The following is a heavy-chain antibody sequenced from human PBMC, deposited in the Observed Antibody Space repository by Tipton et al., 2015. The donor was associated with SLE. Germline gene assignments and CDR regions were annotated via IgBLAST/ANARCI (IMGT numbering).Heavy chain of an antibody. V-gene: IGHV4-61*09. CDR3: ARAHYDFWSSFDP. CDR2: IYTSGST. CDR1: GGSISSGSYY. Sequence: TLSLTCTVSGGSISSGSYYWSWIRQPAGKGLEWIGHIYTSGSTNYNPSLKSRVTISVDTSKNQFSLKLSSVTAADTAVYYCARAHYDFWSSFDPWGQGTLVTVSS. D-gene: IGHD3-3*01. J-gene: IGHJ5*02.